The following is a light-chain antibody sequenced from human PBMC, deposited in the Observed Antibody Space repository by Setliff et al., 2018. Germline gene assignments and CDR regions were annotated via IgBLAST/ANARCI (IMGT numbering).Light chain of an antibody. CDR3: NAYASDTTYV. CDR2: GVS. Sequence: QSALAQPAAVSGPPGQSIAISCAGTSSDVGGYNYVSWYQQHPGKAPKLLIYGVSDRPSGVSSRFSGSKSGNTAYLTISGLQTEDEAEYYCNAYASDTTYVFGSGTKVTVL. CDR1: SSDVGGYNY. V-gene: IGLV2-14*03. J-gene: IGLJ1*01.